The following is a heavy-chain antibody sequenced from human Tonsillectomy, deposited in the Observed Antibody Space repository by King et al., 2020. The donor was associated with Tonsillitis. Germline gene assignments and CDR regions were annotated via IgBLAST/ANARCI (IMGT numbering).Heavy chain of an antibody. V-gene: IGHV4-34*01. CDR3: ARHHSSGWYYFDY. D-gene: IGHD6-19*01. Sequence: VQLQQWGAGLLKPSETLSLTCAVYGGSFSDYSWSWIRQPPGKGLEWIGETNHTGNTNYNPSLKSRVTMSVDTSKNQFSLKLSSVTAADTAVYYCARHHSSGWYYFDYWGQGTQATVSS. J-gene: IGHJ4*02. CDR2: TNHTGNT. CDR1: GGSFSDYS.